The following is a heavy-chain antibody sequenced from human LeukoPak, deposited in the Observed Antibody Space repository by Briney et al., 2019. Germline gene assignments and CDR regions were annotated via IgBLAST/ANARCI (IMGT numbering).Heavy chain of an antibody. CDR2: VIGSGGTT. J-gene: IGHJ4*02. D-gene: IGHD3-22*01. V-gene: IGHV3-23*01. CDR1: GFPFSNYD. Sequence: ESGGSLRLSCAASGFPFSNYDMSWVRQAPGRALEWVSGVIGSGGTTYYADSVKGRFTISRDNSKNTLYLQMNSLRAEDTAVYYCAKSDYYDSSGHPSSFEYGGQGTLVTVSS. CDR3: AKSDYYDSSGHPSSFEY.